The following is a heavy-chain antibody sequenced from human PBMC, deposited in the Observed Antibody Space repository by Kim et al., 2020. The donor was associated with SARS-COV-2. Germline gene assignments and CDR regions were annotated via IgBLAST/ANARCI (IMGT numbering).Heavy chain of an antibody. CDR3: ARDGSGWYGRAGSEDC. CDR1: GFTFSDYY. D-gene: IGHD6-19*01. J-gene: IGHJ4*02. CDR2: ISSSGRST. Sequence: GGSLRLSCAASGFTFSDYYMSWIRQAPGKGLEWVSYISSSGRSTNYADSVKGRFTISRDNAKNSLYLQMNSLRAEDTAVYYCARDGSGWYGRAGSEDCWGQGILVSVSS. V-gene: IGHV3-11*05.